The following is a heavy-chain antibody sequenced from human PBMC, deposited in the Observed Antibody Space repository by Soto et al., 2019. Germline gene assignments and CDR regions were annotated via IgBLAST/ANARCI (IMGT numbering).Heavy chain of an antibody. CDR1: GYTFTDYY. V-gene: IGHV1-2*02. CDR2: INPNSGGT. J-gene: IGHJ4*02. D-gene: IGHD3-22*01. CDR3: ARRKGDYYDSSGYHYYFDY. Sequence: AASVKVSCKASGYTFTDYYVHLVRQAPGQGLEWMGWINPNSGGTKSAQKFQGRVTMTRDTSISTAYMELSRLRSDDTAVYYCARRKGDYYDSSGYHYYFDYWGQGTLVTVSS.